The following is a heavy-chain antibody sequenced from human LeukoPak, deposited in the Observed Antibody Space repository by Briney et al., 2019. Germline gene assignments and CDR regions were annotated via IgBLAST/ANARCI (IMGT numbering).Heavy chain of an antibody. CDR1: GGSFSGYY. J-gene: IGHJ4*02. V-gene: IGHV4-34*01. CDR2: INHSGST. Sequence: PSETLSLTCAVYGGSFSGYYWSWIRQPPGKGLEWIGEINHSGSTNYNPSLKSRVTISVDTSKNQFSLKLSSVTAADTAVYYCARVLGYYGSGSLFDYWGQGTLVTVSS. D-gene: IGHD3-10*01. CDR3: ARVLGYYGSGSLFDY.